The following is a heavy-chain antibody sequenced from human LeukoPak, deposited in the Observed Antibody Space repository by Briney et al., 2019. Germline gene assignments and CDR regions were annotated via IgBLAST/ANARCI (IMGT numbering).Heavy chain of an antibody. Sequence: SENLSLTCTVSGGSISSYYWSWIRQPPGKGLEWIGYIYYSGSTNYNPSLKSRVTISVDTSKNQFSLKLSSVTAADTAVYYCASLDGYNSDYYYGMDVWGQGTTVTVSS. J-gene: IGHJ6*02. V-gene: IGHV4-59*08. CDR2: IYYSGST. CDR3: ASLDGYNSDYYYGMDV. CDR1: GGSISSYY. D-gene: IGHD5-24*01.